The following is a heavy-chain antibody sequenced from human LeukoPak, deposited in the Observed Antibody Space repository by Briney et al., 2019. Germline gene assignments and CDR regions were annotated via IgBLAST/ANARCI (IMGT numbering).Heavy chain of an antibody. Sequence: ASVKVSCKASGYTFTSYSISWVRQAPGQGPEWMGWMSAYNGNTIYAQKVKGRVTMTTDTSTSTAYMELRSLKSDDTAVYYCARASYCSDGSCYSDYWGQGTLVTVSS. D-gene: IGHD2-15*01. CDR2: MSAYNGNT. CDR3: ARASYCSDGSCYSDY. CDR1: GYTFTSYS. V-gene: IGHV1-18*01. J-gene: IGHJ4*02.